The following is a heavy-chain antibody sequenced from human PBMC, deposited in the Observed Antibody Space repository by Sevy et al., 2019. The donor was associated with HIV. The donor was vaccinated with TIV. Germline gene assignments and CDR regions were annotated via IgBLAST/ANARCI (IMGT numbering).Heavy chain of an antibody. CDR3: ARPYYDILTGYYYFDY. V-gene: IGHV4-39*01. D-gene: IGHD3-9*01. J-gene: IGHJ4*02. CDR2: IYYSGST. CDR1: GGSISSSSYY. Sequence: SETLSLTCTVSGGSISSSSYYWGWIRQPPGKGLEWIGSIYYSGSTYYNPSLKSRFTISVDTSKNQFSLKLSSVTAADTAVYYCARPYYDILTGYYYFDYWGQGTLVTVSS.